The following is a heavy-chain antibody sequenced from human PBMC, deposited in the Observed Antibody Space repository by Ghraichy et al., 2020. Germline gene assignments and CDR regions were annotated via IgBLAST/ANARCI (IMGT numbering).Heavy chain of an antibody. D-gene: IGHD4-11*01. V-gene: IGHV4-34*01. CDR2: INHSGST. Sequence: SATLSLTCAVYGGSFSGYYWSWIRQPPGKGLEWIGEINHSGSTNYNPSLKSRVTISVDTSKNQFSLKLSSVTAADTAVYYCARGWRNYAYYYYYGMDVWGQGTTVTVSS. CDR3: ARGWRNYAYYYYYGMDV. J-gene: IGHJ6*02. CDR1: GGSFSGYY.